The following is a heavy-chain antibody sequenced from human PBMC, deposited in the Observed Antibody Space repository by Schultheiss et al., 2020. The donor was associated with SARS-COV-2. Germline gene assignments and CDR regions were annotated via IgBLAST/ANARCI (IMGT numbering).Heavy chain of an antibody. CDR2: ISGSGGST. J-gene: IGHJ6*02. CDR3: AKRGSIAAAGTGIYYYYYYGMDV. CDR1: GFTFDDYA. Sequence: GGSLRLSCAASGFTFDDYAMHWVRQAPGKGLEWVSGISGSGGSTYYADSVKGRFTISRDNSKNTLYLQMNSLRAEDTAVYYCAKRGSIAAAGTGIYYYYYYGMDVWGQGTTVTVSS. D-gene: IGHD6-13*01. V-gene: IGHV3-23*01.